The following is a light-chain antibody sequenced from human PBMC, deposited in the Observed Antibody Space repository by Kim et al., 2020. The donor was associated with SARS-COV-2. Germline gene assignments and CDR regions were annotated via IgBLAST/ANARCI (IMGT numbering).Light chain of an antibody. Sequence: GQVGNVSSSGSSSNSVNNEENWYHQLPETAPKLLIYRSNQRPSGVPDRFSGSKSGPSAALAISGLRTEDGADYYCVAWDDSLNGRVFGGGTQLTVL. CDR1: SSNSVNNE. V-gene: IGLV1-47*01. CDR2: RSN. CDR3: VAWDDSLNGRV. J-gene: IGLJ3*02.